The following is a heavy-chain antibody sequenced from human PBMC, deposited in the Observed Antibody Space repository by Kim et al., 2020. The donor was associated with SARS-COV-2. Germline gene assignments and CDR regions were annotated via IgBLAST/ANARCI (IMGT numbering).Heavy chain of an antibody. Sequence: TSRVTLSVDTSKNQFALKLSSVTAADTAVYYCARGSSLTIFGVVGWFDPWGQGTLVTVSS. D-gene: IGHD3-3*01. J-gene: IGHJ5*02. CDR3: ARGSSLTIFGVVGWFDP. V-gene: IGHV4-59*09.